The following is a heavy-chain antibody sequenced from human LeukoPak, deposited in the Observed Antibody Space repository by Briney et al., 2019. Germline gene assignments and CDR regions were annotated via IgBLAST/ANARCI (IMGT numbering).Heavy chain of an antibody. CDR3: ARDGPEYSSSSVDLGYYYGMDV. V-gene: IGHV3-23*01. D-gene: IGHD6-6*01. Sequence: GGSLRLSCAASGFTFSSYAMNWVRQAPGKGLEWVSALSGSGGSTYYADSVKGRFTISRDNSKNTLYLQMNSLRAEDTAVYYCARDGPEYSSSSVDLGYYYGMDVWGQGTTVTVSS. CDR2: LSGSGGST. J-gene: IGHJ6*02. CDR1: GFTFSSYA.